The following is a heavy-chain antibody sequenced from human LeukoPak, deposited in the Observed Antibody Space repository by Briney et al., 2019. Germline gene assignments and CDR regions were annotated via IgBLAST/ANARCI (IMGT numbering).Heavy chain of an antibody. CDR2: LNPNTGHA. J-gene: IGHJ4*02. CDR3: AKDRDGADRIVL. CDR1: AYDFTGYH. Sequence: ASVKVSCKVVAYDFTGYHIHWARQAPGQGPEWMGRLNPNTGHAVYAFKFQGRVTITRDTSSNTAYMEVTRLTSDDTALYYCAKDRDGADRIVLWGQGTLVTVSS. D-gene: IGHD5-24*01. V-gene: IGHV1-2*06.